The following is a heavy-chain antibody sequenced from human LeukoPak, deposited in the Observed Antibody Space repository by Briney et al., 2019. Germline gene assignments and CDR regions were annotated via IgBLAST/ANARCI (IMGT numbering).Heavy chain of an antibody. V-gene: IGHV3-23*01. CDR2: ISGSGGST. D-gene: IGHD3-9*01. CDR1: GFTFSSYA. CDR3: AKDRDALYYDILTGDRKGWFDP. Sequence: GGSLRLSCAASGFTFSSYAMSWVRQAPGKGLEWVSAISGSGGSTYYADSVKGRFTISRDNSKNTLYLQMNSLRAEDTAVYYCAKDRDALYYDILTGDRKGWFDPWGQGTLVTVSS. J-gene: IGHJ5*02.